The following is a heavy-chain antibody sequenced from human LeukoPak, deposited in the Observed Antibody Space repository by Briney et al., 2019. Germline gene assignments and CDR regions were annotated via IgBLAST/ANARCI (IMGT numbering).Heavy chain of an antibody. D-gene: IGHD1-7*01. V-gene: IGHV4-38-2*01. CDR3: ARRPLELHNWFDP. Sequence: PSETLSLTCAVSGYSISSGYYWGWIRQPPGKGLEWIGSIYHSGSTYYNPSLKSRVTISVDTSKNQFSLKLSSVTAADTAVYYCARRPLELHNWFDPWGQGTLVTVSS. CDR1: GYSISSGYY. J-gene: IGHJ5*02. CDR2: IYHSGST.